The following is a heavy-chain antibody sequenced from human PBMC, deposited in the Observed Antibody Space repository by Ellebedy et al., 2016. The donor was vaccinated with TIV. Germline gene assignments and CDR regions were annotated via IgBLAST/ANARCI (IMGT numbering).Heavy chain of an antibody. J-gene: IGHJ6*03. Sequence: SETLSLTXAVYGGSFSGYCWSWIRQPPGKGLEWIGEINHTGSTNYNPSLKSRVTISVDTSKNQFSLKLSSVTAADTAVYYCARGLQPYYYYYMDVWGKGTTVTVSS. D-gene: IGHD4-11*01. CDR1: GGSFSGYC. V-gene: IGHV4-34*01. CDR3: ARGLQPYYYYYMDV. CDR2: INHTGST.